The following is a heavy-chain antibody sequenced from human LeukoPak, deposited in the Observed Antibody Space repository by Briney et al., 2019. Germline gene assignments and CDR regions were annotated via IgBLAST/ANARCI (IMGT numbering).Heavy chain of an antibody. Sequence: SVKVSCKASGGTFSSYAISWVRQAPGQGLEWMGRIIPILGIANYAQKFQGRVTITADKSTSTAYMELSSLRSEDTAVYYCARSLANYYGSGSYNDYWGQGTLVTVSS. D-gene: IGHD3-10*01. CDR2: IIPILGIA. J-gene: IGHJ4*02. CDR3: ARSLANYYGSGSYNDY. V-gene: IGHV1-69*04. CDR1: GGTFSSYA.